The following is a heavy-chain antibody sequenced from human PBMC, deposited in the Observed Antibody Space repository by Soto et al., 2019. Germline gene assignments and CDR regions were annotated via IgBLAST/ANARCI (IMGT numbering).Heavy chain of an antibody. CDR3: AREYITPITPYWFDP. CDR2: IWYDGSNK. Sequence: QVQLVESGGGVVQPGRSLRLSCAASGFTFSSYGMHWVRQAPGKGLEWVAVIWYDGSNKYYADYVKGRFTISRDNSKNTLYLQMTRRRTEDTAVYYWAREYITPITPYWFDPWGQGTLGTVSS. J-gene: IGHJ5*02. D-gene: IGHD1-20*01. CDR1: GFTFSSYG. V-gene: IGHV3-33*01.